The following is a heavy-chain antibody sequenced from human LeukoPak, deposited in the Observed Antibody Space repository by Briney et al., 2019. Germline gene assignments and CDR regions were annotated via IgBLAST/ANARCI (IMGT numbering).Heavy chain of an antibody. CDR3: ARGRITIFGVVRRGYFDY. Sequence: ASVKVSCKASGYTFTSYGISWVRQAPGQGLEWMGWISAYNGNTNYAQKLQGRVTMTTDTSTSTAYMELRGLRSDDTAVYYCARGRITIFGVVRRGYFDYWGQGTLVTVSS. J-gene: IGHJ4*02. CDR2: ISAYNGNT. D-gene: IGHD3-3*01. CDR1: GYTFTSYG. V-gene: IGHV1-18*01.